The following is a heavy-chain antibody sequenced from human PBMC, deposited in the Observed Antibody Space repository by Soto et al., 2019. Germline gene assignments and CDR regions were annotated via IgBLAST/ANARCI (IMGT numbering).Heavy chain of an antibody. CDR1: GFTFSSYA. J-gene: IGHJ4*02. Sequence: EAQLLEPGGGLVQPGGSLVLSCAASGFTFSSYAMSWFRQAPGKGLEWVSSISGGGNDAFYAVSVKGRFTISRDNSRNTLYLQMSTLRSDETAMYYCARSLFLASTDTEPFDYWGQGALVTVSS. CDR3: ARSLFLASTDTEPFDY. D-gene: IGHD3-3*02. CDR2: ISGGGNDA. V-gene: IGHV3-23*01.